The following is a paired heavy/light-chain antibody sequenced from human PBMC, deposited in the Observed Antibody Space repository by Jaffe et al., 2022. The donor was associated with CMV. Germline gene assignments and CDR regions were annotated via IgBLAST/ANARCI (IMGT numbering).Heavy chain of an antibody. D-gene: IGHD6-13*01. CDR2: IYNSGNT. CDR1: GGSISNFH. J-gene: IGHJ4*02. V-gene: IGHV4-4*07. CDR3: ARGRPADGQTLIDY. Sequence: QVHLQESGPGLVKPSETLSLTCTVSGGSISNFHWGWIRQPAGKGLEWIGRIYNSGNTKYSPSLESRVTMSVDTSKNQFSLELSSVTAADTAVYYCARGRPADGQTLIDYWGQGTLVTVSS.
Light chain of an antibody. J-gene: IGKJ2*01. CDR3: QQYSGSPPYT. V-gene: IGKV4-1*01. CDR1: RSVFYSPNSRNY. CDR2: WAS. Sequence: DIVMTQSPDSLAVSLGERATIKCKSSRSVFYSPNSRNYLAWYQKKPGQPPKLLIYWASTRESGVPDRFSGSGSGTDFTLTISSLQTEDVAVYYCQQYSGSPPYTFGQGTKLEIK.